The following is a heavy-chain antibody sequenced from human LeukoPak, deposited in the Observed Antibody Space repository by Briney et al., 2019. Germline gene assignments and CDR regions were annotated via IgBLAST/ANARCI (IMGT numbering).Heavy chain of an antibody. CDR1: GFTFSSYG. CDR2: ISYDGSNK. J-gene: IGHJ4*02. Sequence: GRSLRLSCAASGFTFSSYGMHWVRQAPGKGPEWVAVISYDGSNKYYADSVKGRFTISRDNSKNTLYLQMNSLRAEDTAVYYCANSHMFDYWGQGTLVTVSS. CDR3: ANSHMFDY. D-gene: IGHD2-21*01. V-gene: IGHV3-30*18.